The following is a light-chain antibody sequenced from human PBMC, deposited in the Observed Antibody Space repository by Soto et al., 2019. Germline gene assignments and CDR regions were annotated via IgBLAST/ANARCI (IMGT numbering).Light chain of an antibody. CDR2: GAS. CDR3: QQYGSSTFT. Sequence: EIVLTQSPGTLSLSPGERATLSCRASQSIGSGYVAWYQQSPGQTPRLLLYGASSRATDIPDRFSGSGSGRDFTLTISRLEPEDFVVYYCQQYGSSTFTFGQGTRLDIK. J-gene: IGKJ2*01. CDR1: QSIGSGY. V-gene: IGKV3-20*01.